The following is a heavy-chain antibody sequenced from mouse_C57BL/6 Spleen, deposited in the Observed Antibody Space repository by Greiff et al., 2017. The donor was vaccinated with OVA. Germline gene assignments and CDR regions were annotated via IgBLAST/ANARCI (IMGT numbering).Heavy chain of an antibody. Sequence: EVQLQQSGPELVKPGASVKMSCKASGYTFTDYYMHWVKQSPGQSLEWIGNINPSNGDTSYNQKFKGKATLTVDKSSSTAYMELRSLTSEDSAFYYCASDPYYFDDGGQGTTLTV. V-gene: IGHV1-22*01. CDR3: ASDPYYFDD. J-gene: IGHJ2*01. CDR1: GYTFTDYY. CDR2: INPSNGDT.